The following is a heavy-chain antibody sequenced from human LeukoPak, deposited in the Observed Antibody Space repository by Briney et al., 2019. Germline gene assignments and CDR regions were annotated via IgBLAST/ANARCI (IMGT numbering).Heavy chain of an antibody. CDR2: MNANSGDT. J-gene: IGHJ5*02. Sequence: GASVKVSCTASGYTFTNYGISWVRQATGQGLEWMGWMNANSGDTGYAQNFQGRVTITRDTSISTAYLELSSLRSEDTAVYYCARGAGSHGQDWFDPWGQGTLVIVSS. D-gene: IGHD2-15*01. V-gene: IGHV1-8*01. CDR1: GYTFTNYG. CDR3: ARGAGSHGQDWFDP.